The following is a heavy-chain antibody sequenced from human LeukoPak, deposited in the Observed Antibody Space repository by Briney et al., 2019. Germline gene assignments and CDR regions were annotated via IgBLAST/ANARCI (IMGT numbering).Heavy chain of an antibody. CDR2: ISYDGSNK. V-gene: IGHV3-30*04. CDR1: GFTFSSYA. J-gene: IGHJ6*02. Sequence: QTGGSLRLSCAASGFTFSSYAMHWVRQAPGKGLEWVAVISYDGSNKYYADSVKGRFTISRDNSKNTLYLQMNSLRAEDTAMYYCARDLRYQLRKSSYYYYGMDVWGQGTTVTVSS. D-gene: IGHD2-2*01. CDR3: ARDLRYQLRKSSYYYYGMDV.